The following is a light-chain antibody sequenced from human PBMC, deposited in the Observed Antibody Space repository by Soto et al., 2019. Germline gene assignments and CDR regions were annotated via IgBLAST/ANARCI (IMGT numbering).Light chain of an antibody. CDR1: QSVSSN. Sequence: EIVMTQSPATLSVSPGQRATLSCRASQSVSSNLAWYQQKPGQAPRLLIYVTSTRATGIPARFSGSGSGTEFTLTISSLPSEDFAVYYCQQYNTWPRTFGQGTKVEIK. V-gene: IGKV3-15*01. J-gene: IGKJ1*01. CDR3: QQYNTWPRT. CDR2: VTS.